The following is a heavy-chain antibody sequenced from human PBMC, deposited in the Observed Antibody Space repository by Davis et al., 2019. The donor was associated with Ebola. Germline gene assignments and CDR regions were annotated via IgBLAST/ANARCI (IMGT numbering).Heavy chain of an antibody. CDR2: INPSGGST. CDR1: GYTFTSYY. D-gene: IGHD3-10*01. CDR3: ARETYYYGSGIAGAFDP. Sequence: AASVQVSCKASGYTFTSYYMHWLRHAPGQGLEWMGIINPSGGSTSYAQKFQGRVTMTRNTSISTAYMELSSLRSEDTAVYYCARETYYYGSGIAGAFDPWGQGTLVTVSS. J-gene: IGHJ5*02. V-gene: IGHV1-46*01.